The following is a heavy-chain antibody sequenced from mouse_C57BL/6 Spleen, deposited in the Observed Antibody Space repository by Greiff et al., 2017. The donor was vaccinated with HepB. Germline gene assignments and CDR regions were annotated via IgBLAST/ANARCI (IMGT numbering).Heavy chain of an antibody. CDR1: GYAFTNYL. J-gene: IGHJ3*01. CDR3: ARSGGYSPWFAY. V-gene: IGHV1-54*01. CDR2: INPGSGGT. D-gene: IGHD2-3*01. Sequence: QVQLQQSGAELVRPGTSVKVSCKASGYAFTNYLIEWVKQRPGQGLEWIGVINPGSGGTNYNEKFKGKATLTADKSSSTAYMQLSSLTSEDSAVYFCARSGGYSPWFAYWGQGTLVTVSA.